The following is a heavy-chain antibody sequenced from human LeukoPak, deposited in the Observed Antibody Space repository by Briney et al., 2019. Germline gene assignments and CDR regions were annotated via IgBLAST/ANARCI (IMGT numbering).Heavy chain of an antibody. CDR2: IDWDDDK. D-gene: IGHD1-26*01. Sequence: SGPALVKPTQNPTLTCTFTGFSLTTTGICVSWIRQPPGKALEWLARIDWDDDKYYSTSLKTRLTISKDTSKNQVVLTMTNMDPVGTATYFCARARLSGNYYQSDYWGQGTLVTVSS. J-gene: IGHJ4*02. CDR3: ARARLSGNYYQSDY. CDR1: GFSLTTTGIC. V-gene: IGHV2-70*11.